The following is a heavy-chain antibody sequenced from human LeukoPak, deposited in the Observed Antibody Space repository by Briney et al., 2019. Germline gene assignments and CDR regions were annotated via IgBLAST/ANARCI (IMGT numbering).Heavy chain of an antibody. CDR3: ARGYCSSTSCYLENWYFDL. Sequence: PSETLSLTCTVSGGSISSYYWSWIRQPPGKGLEWIGYIYYSGSTNYNPSLKSRVTVSVDTSKNQFSLKLSSVTAADTAVYYCARGYCSSTSCYLENWYFDLWGRGTPVTVSS. CDR1: GGSISSYY. D-gene: IGHD2-2*01. CDR2: IYYSGST. V-gene: IGHV4-59*01. J-gene: IGHJ2*01.